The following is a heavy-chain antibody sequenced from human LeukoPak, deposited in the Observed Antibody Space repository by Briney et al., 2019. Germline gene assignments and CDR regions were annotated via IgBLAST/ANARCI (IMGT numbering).Heavy chain of an antibody. CDR2: VSSSSSYI. J-gene: IGHJ4*02. CDR3: ARDPPGGYLDY. CDR1: GFTVSSNY. V-gene: IGHV3-21*01. Sequence: PGGSLRLSCAASGFTVSSNYMSWVRQAPGKGLEWVSSVSSSSSYIYYADSVKGRFTISRDNAKNSLYLQMNSLRAEDTAVYYCARDPPGGYLDYWGQGTLVTVSS. D-gene: IGHD4-23*01.